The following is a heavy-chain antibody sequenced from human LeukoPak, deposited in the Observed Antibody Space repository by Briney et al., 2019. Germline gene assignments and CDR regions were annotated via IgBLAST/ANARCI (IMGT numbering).Heavy chain of an antibody. D-gene: IGHD6-13*01. CDR1: GDSISPYY. CDR2: INHSGST. V-gene: IGHV4-34*01. Sequence: PSETLSLTCNVSGDSISPYYWSWIRQPPGKGLEWIGEINHSGSTNYNPSLKSRVTISVDTSKNQFSLKLSSVTAADTAVYYCARALSGSWYPFDYWGQGTLVTVSS. CDR3: ARALSGSWYPFDY. J-gene: IGHJ4*02.